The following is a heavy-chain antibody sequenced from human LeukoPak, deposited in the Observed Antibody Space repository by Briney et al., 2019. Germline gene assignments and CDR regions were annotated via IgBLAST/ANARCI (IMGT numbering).Heavy chain of an antibody. J-gene: IGHJ5*02. V-gene: IGHV1-2*02. CDR2: INPNSGGT. CDR3: ARDRRGVIVGDWFDP. CDR1: GYTFTGYY. D-gene: IGHD3-16*02. Sequence: GASVMVSCKASGYTFTGYYMHWVRQAPGQGLEWMGWINPNSGGTNYAQKFQGRVTMTRDTSISTAYMELSRLRSDDTAVYYCARDRRGVIVGDWFDPWGQGTLVTVSS.